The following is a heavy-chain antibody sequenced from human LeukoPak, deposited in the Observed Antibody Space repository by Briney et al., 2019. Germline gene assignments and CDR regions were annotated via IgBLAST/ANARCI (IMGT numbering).Heavy chain of an antibody. V-gene: IGHV4-59*01. Sequence: SETLSLTCTVSGGSISSYYWSWIRQPPGKGLEWIGYIYYSGSTNYNPSLKSRVTISVDTSKNQFSLKLSSVTAADTAVYYCVRSLGYCTNGVCFNFDYWGQGTLVTVSS. D-gene: IGHD2-8*01. CDR1: GGSISSYY. J-gene: IGHJ4*02. CDR3: VRSLGYCTNGVCFNFDY. CDR2: IYYSGST.